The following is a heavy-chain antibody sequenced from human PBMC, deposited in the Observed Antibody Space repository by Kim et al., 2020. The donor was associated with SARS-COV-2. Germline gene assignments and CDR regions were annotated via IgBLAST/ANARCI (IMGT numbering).Heavy chain of an antibody. CDR2: ISSSGDTI. CDR3: ARDIRGITMIGFYHYGMAV. CDR1: GFTFTNYA. Sequence: GGSLRLSCAASGFTFTNYAMTWIRQAPGKGLEWVSFISSSGDTIYYADSVKGRFTISRDNAKNSLYLQMNSLRAEDTAVYYCARDIRGITMIGFYHYGMAVWGQGTTVTVSS. V-gene: IGHV3-11*01. D-gene: IGHD3-22*01. J-gene: IGHJ6*02.